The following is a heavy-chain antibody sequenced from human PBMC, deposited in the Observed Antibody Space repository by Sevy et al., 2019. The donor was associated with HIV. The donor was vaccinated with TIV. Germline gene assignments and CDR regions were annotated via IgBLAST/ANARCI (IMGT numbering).Heavy chain of an antibody. CDR3: VRGADYYDRGGANCDS. J-gene: IGHJ4*02. D-gene: IGHD3-22*01. CDR1: GFSFSKYG. CDR2: IWYDGSSE. V-gene: IGHV3-33*01. Sequence: GGSLRLSCAASGFSFSKYGMHWVRQAPGKGLEWVALIWYDGSSEYYADSVKGRFTISRDHSNNTLYLQVNSLRAEDTAVYYCVRGADYYDRGGANCDSWGQGTLVTVSS.